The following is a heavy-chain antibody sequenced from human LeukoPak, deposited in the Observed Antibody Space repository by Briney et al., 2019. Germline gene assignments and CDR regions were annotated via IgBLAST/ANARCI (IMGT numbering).Heavy chain of an antibody. CDR2: ISYDGTNK. J-gene: IGHJ4*02. Sequence: GGSLRLSCAASGFTFSNYDMHWVRQAPGKGLEWVAFISYDGTNKYYADSVKGRFTISRDNSKNTLHLQMNSLRAEDTAVYYCAKDDRGNEAPFDYWGQGTLVTVSS. CDR3: AKDDRGNEAPFDY. CDR1: GFTFSNYD. V-gene: IGHV3-30*18.